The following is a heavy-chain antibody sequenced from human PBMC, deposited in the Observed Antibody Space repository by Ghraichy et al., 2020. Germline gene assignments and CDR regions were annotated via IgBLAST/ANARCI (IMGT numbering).Heavy chain of an antibody. V-gene: IGHV3-23*01. Sequence: GESLNISCAASGFTFSSYAMSWVRQAPGKGLEWVSAISGSGGSTYYTDSVKGRFTISRDNSKNPLYLQMNSLRAEDTAVYYCAKDEGYCSSTSCYGAFDIWGQGTMVTVSS. CDR3: AKDEGYCSSTSCYGAFDI. CDR2: ISGSGGST. J-gene: IGHJ3*02. CDR1: GFTFSSYA. D-gene: IGHD2-2*01.